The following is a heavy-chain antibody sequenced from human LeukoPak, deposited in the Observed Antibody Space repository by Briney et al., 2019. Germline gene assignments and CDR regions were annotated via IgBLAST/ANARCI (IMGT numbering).Heavy chain of an antibody. V-gene: IGHV1-2*02. CDR3: ARDRTALVVVPATYNWFDP. CDR2: IHPTSGGT. Sequence: ASVKVSCKASGYTFTGYYMHWVRQAPGQGLEWMGWIHPTSGGTTYAQKFQGRVTMTRDTSVGTAYMELTRLTSDDTAVYYCARDRTALVVVPATYNWFDPWGQGTLVTVSS. J-gene: IGHJ5*02. CDR1: GYTFTGYY. D-gene: IGHD2-15*01.